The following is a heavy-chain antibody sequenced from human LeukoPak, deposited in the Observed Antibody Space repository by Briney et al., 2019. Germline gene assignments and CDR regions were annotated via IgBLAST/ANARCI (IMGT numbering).Heavy chain of an antibody. V-gene: IGHV1-2*02. CDR3: ARDNSVGDIAWWFDP. J-gene: IGHJ5*02. CDR2: INSNSGGT. CDR1: GYTFTGYY. Sequence: ASVKVSCKASGYTFTGYYMHWVRQAPGQGLEWMGWINSNSGGTNYAQKFQGRVTMTRDTSISTAYMELSRLRSDDTAVYYCARDNSVGDIAWWFDPWGQGTLVTVSS. D-gene: IGHD3-16*02.